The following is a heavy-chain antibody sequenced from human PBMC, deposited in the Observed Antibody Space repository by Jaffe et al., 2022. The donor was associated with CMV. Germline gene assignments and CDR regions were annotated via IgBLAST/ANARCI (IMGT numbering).Heavy chain of an antibody. Sequence: QLQLQESGPGLVKPSETLSLTCTVSGGSISSSSYYWGWIRQPPGKGLEWIGSIYYSGSTYYNPSLKSRVTISVDTSKNQFSLKLSSVTAADTAVYYCAKDISSGSYTPAYCYDVWGQGTTVTVSS. J-gene: IGHJ6*02. CDR2: IYYSGST. CDR3: AKDISSGSYTPAYCYDV. CDR1: GGSISSSSYY. V-gene: IGHV4-39*01. D-gene: IGHD3-10*01.